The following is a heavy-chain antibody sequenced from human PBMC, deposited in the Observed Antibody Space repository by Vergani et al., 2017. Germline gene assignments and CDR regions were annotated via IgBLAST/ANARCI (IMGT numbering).Heavy chain of an antibody. Sequence: QVQLVQSGAEVKKPGASVKVSCKVSGYTLTELSMHWVRQAPGKGLEWMGGFDPEDGETIYAQKFQGRVTMTEDTSTDTDYMELSSLISEDAAVYYVATASGYSYGKYYIDYWGQGTLVTVSS. V-gene: IGHV1-24*01. CDR2: FDPEDGET. CDR3: ATASGYSYGKYYIDY. J-gene: IGHJ4*02. CDR1: GYTLTELS. D-gene: IGHD5-18*01.